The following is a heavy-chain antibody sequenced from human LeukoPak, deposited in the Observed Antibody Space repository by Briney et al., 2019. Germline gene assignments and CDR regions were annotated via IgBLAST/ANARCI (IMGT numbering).Heavy chain of an antibody. CDR1: GGSISSDY. CDR3: ARGASRCDY. V-gene: IGHV4-59*01. D-gene: IGHD1-26*01. CDR2: IYYSEST. Sequence: SGTLSLTCTVSGGSISSDYWSWIRQPPGKGLEWIGNIYYSESTNNNPSLKGRVTISVDTSKNQFSLKLSSVTAADTAVYYCARGASRCDYWGQGTLVTVSS. J-gene: IGHJ4*02.